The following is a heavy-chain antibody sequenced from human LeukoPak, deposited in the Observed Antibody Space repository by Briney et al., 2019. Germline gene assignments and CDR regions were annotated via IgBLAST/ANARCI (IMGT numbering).Heavy chain of an antibody. Sequence: PSETLSLTCTVSGGSISSYYWSWIRQPPGKGLEWIGYIYYSGSTNYNPSLKSRVTISVDTSKNQFSLKLSSVTAANTAVYYCARDSKDYGIDYWGQGTLVTVSS. V-gene: IGHV4-59*01. D-gene: IGHD4-17*01. J-gene: IGHJ4*02. CDR3: ARDSKDYGIDY. CDR2: IYYSGST. CDR1: GGSISSYY.